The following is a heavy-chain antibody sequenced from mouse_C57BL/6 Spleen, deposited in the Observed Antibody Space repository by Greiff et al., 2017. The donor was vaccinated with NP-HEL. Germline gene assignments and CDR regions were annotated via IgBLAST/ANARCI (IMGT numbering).Heavy chain of an antibody. CDR3: AREEGLPYYAMDY. V-gene: IGHV3-6*01. CDR2: ISYDGSN. Sequence: EVQRVESGPGLVKPSQSLSLTCSVTGYSITSGYYWNWIRQFPGNKLEWMGYISYDGSNNYNPSLKNRISITRDTSKNQFFLKLNSVTTEDTATYYCAREEGLPYYAMDYWGQGTSVTVSS. J-gene: IGHJ4*01. CDR1: GYSITSGYY. D-gene: IGHD2-2*01.